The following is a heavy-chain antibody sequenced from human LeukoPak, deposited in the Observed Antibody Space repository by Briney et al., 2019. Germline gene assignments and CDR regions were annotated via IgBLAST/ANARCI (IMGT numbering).Heavy chain of an antibody. CDR1: GGSISSGGYS. CDR2: IYHSGST. J-gene: IGHJ2*01. D-gene: IGHD2-21*02. Sequence: TLSLTCAVSGGSISSGGYSWSWIRRPPGKGLEWIGYIYHSGSTYYNPSLKSRVTISVDRSKNQFSLKLSSVTAADTAVYYCARASLAYCGGDCYYYWYFDLWGRGTLVTVSS. CDR3: ARASLAYCGGDCYYYWYFDL. V-gene: IGHV4-30-2*01.